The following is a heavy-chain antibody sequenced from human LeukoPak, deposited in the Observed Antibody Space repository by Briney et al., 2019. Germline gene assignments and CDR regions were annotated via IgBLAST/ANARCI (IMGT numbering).Heavy chain of an antibody. CDR1: GFTFSTYG. CDR2: IRYDGSNQ. Sequence: GGSLRLSCAASGFTFSTYGIHWVRQAPGKGLEWVAFIRYDGSNQYYADSVKGRFTISRDNAKNTLNLQMNSLRAEDTAVYYCAKDRTMIRSSDYWGQGTLVTVSS. CDR3: AKDRTMIRSSDY. V-gene: IGHV3-30*02. J-gene: IGHJ4*02. D-gene: IGHD3-10*01.